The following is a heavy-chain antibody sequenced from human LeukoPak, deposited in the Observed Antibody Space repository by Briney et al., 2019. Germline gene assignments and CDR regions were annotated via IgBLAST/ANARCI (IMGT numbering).Heavy chain of an antibody. Sequence: PSETLSLTCTVSGGSISSYYWSWIRQPPGKGLEWIGYIYYSGSTNYNPSLKSRVTISVDTSKNQFSLKLSSVTAADTAVYYCARHHSSTSCYGYWGQGTLVTVSS. CDR3: ARHHSSTSCYGY. D-gene: IGHD2-2*01. CDR2: IYYSGST. V-gene: IGHV4-59*08. CDR1: GGSISSYY. J-gene: IGHJ4*02.